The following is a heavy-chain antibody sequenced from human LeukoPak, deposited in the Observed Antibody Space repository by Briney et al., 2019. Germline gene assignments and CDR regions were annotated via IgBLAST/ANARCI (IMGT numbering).Heavy chain of an antibody. Sequence: GASVKVSCKASGYTFTNYYMHWVRQAPGQGLEWMGGIIPIFGTANYAQKFQGRVTMTRNTSISTAYMELSSLRSEDTAVYYCARDLVGATTSDSPWGQGTLVTVSS. D-gene: IGHD1-26*01. CDR1: GYTFTNYY. V-gene: IGHV1-46*01. J-gene: IGHJ5*02. CDR3: ARDLVGATTSDSP. CDR2: IIPIFGTA.